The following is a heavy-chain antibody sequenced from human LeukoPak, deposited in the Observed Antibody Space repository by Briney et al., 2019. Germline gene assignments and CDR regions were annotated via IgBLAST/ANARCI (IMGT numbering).Heavy chain of an antibody. D-gene: IGHD1-1*01. CDR1: GYTFTSYD. Sequence: ASVKVSCTASGYTFTSYDINWVRQATGQGLEWMGWMNPNSGNTGYAQKFQGRVTMTRNTSISTAYMELSSLRSEDTAVYYCARVYQAGTTSGLGSWGQGTLVTVSS. CDR3: ARVYQAGTTSGLGS. V-gene: IGHV1-8*01. CDR2: MNPNSGNT. J-gene: IGHJ4*02.